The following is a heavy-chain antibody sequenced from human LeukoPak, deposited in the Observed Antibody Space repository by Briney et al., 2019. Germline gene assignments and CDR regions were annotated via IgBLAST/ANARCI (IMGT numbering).Heavy chain of an antibody. CDR2: ISGSGENT. Sequence: GGSLRLSCAASGFSFSNYGMTWVRQAPGKGLEWVSGISGSGENTYYADSVKGRFTISRDNSKNTLYLQMNSLRAEDTAVYYCAKDLVAGTVVPDYWGQGTLVTVSS. CDR3: AKDLVAGTVVPDY. D-gene: IGHD6-19*01. J-gene: IGHJ4*02. V-gene: IGHV3-23*01. CDR1: GFSFSNYG.